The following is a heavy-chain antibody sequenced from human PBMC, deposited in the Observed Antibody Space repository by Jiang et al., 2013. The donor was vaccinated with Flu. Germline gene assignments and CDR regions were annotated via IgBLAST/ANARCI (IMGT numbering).Heavy chain of an antibody. J-gene: IGHJ4*02. CDR3: ARDPAGYYDSSGYYPPDY. CDR1: GYTFTSYG. CDR2: ISAYNGNT. V-gene: IGHV1-18*04. D-gene: IGHD3-22*01. Sequence: GAEVKKPGASVKVSCKASGYTFTSYGISWVRQAPGQGLEWMGWISAYNGNTNYAQKLQGRVTMTTDTSTSTAYMELRSLRSDDTAVYYCARDPAGYYDSSGYYPPDYWGQGTLVTVSS.